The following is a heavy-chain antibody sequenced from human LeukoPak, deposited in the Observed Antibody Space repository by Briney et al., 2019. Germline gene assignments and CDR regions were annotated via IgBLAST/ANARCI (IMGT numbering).Heavy chain of an antibody. CDR1: GFTFSSYW. CDR2: IKQDGSEK. Sequence: GGSLRLSREASGFTFSSYWMSWVRQAPGKGLEWVANIKQDGSEKYYVDSVKGRFTISRDNVKNSLYLQMNSLRAEETAVYYCARYSAAAGTGSWFDPWGQGTLVTVSS. V-gene: IGHV3-7*01. CDR3: ARYSAAAGTGSWFDP. J-gene: IGHJ5*02. D-gene: IGHD6-13*01.